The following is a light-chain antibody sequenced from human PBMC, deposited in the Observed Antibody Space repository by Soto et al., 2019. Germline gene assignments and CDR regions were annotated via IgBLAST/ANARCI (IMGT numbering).Light chain of an antibody. CDR2: GAS. V-gene: IGKV3-20*01. Sequence: EIVMTQSPATLSVSPGERATLSCRASQSVSSNLAWYQQKPGQAPRLLIYGASSRAAGIPDRFSGSGSGTDFTLTISRLEPEDFAVYWCQQYDSSPRTFGQGTKVDI. J-gene: IGKJ1*01. CDR1: QSVSSN. CDR3: QQYDSSPRT.